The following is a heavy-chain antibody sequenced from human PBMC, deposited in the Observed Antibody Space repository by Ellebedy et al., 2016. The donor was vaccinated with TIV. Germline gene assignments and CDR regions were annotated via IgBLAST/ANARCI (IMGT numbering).Heavy chain of an antibody. CDR1: GFTFSTYA. J-gene: IGHJ4*02. CDR3: AKDSGRSGWISDY. Sequence: GESLKISCVVSGFTFSTYAMRWFRQAPGKGLEWVSALTTGGVTFYADSVKGWFTISRDSSKNTLYLQMNSLRVEDTAVYFCAKDSGRSGWISDYWGQGTLVTVSS. CDR2: LTTGGVT. V-gene: IGHV3-23*01. D-gene: IGHD3-10*01.